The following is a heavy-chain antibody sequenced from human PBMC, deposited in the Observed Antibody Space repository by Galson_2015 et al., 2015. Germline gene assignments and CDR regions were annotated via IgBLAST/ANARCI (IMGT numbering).Heavy chain of an antibody. V-gene: IGHV3-33*01. CDR2: ISDDGSNK. Sequence: SLRLSCAASGFTFSSYGMHWVRQAPGKGLEWVAVISDDGSNKYYADSVKGRFTISRDKSRSTLYLQMNSLRAGDTAVYYCVRGSGYSYTGTYYFDYWGQGTLVTVSS. J-gene: IGHJ4*02. D-gene: IGHD5-18*01. CDR3: VRGSGYSYTGTYYFDY. CDR1: GFTFSSYG.